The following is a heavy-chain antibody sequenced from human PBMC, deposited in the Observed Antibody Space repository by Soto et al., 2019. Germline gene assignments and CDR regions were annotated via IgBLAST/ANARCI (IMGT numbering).Heavy chain of an antibody. V-gene: IGHV1-69*02. CDR2: INPIVSMS. Sequence: QVQLVQSGTEVKKPGSSVKVSCKASGDTFSFYTINWVRQAPGLGLEWVGRINPIVSMSNYAQKFQGRVSMTADKSTSTAYRELRRLRSDVTAMYFWAASYGSGYRAFDYWGQGALVCVSS. J-gene: IGHJ4*02. CDR3: AASYGSGYRAFDY. D-gene: IGHD3-10*01. CDR1: GDTFSFYT.